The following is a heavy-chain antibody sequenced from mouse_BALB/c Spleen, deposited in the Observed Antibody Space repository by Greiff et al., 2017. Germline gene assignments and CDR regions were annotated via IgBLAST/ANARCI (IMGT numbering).Heavy chain of an antibody. V-gene: IGHV2-9*02. CDR3: ARGERSDAMDY. J-gene: IGHJ4*01. Sequence: VHLVESGPGLVAPSQSLSITCTVSGFSFTSYGVHWVRQPPGKGLEWLGVIWAGGSTNYNSALMSRLSISKDNSKSQVVLKMNSLQTDDTAMYYCARGERSDAMDYWGQGTSVTVSA. CDR2: IWAGGST. CDR1: GFSFTSYG.